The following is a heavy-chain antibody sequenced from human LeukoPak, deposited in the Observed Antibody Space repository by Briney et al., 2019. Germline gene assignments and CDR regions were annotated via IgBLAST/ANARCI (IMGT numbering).Heavy chain of an antibody. V-gene: IGHV1-46*01. J-gene: IGHJ4*02. CDR1: GYTFTSYY. Sequence: ASVKVSCKASGYTFTSYYMHWVRQAPGQGLEWMGIINPSGGSTSYAQKFQGRVTMTRDTSTSTVYMELSSLRSEDTAVYYCARPHDIAARYGGFDYWGQGTLVTASS. CDR3: ARPHDIAARYGGFDY. D-gene: IGHD6-6*01. CDR2: INPSGGST.